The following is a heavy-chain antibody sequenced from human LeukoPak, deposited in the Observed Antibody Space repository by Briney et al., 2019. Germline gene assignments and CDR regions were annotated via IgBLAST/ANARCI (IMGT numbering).Heavy chain of an antibody. Sequence: PSETLSLTCTVSGGSISSYYWSWIRQPAGKGLEWIGRIYTSESTNYNPSLKSRVTMSVDTSKNQFSLKLSSVTAADTAVYYCARDELGPNYYDSSGSGDYFDYWGQGTLVTVSS. CDR3: ARDELGPNYYDSSGSGDYFDY. CDR1: GGSISSYY. CDR2: IYTSEST. V-gene: IGHV4-4*07. D-gene: IGHD3-22*01. J-gene: IGHJ4*02.